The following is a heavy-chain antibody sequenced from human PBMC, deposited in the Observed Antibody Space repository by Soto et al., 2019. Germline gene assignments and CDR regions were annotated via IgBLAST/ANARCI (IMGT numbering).Heavy chain of an antibody. J-gene: IGHJ5*02. CDR1: GFTFSSYA. CDR3: AMTPSGWYEH. CDR2: ISNDGGST. Sequence: GGSLRLSCAASGFTFSSYAMHWVRQAPGKGLEYVSAISNDGGSTFYANSVKGRFTISRDNSKNTLFLQMGSLRAEDMAMYYCAMTPSGWYEHWGQGTLVTV. D-gene: IGHD1-26*01. V-gene: IGHV3-64*01.